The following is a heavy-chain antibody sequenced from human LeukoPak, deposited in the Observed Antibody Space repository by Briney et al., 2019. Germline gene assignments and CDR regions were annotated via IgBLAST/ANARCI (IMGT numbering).Heavy chain of an antibody. J-gene: IGHJ4*02. D-gene: IGHD2-2*01. CDR3: AHRPSLYCSSTSCYHEFDY. CDR2: IYWNDDR. Sequence: SGPTLVNPTQTLTLTCTFSGFSLSTSGVGVGWVRQPPGKALEWLALIYWNDDRRYSPSLKRRPTITKDTSKNQVVLTMTNMDPVDTATYYCAHRPSLYCSSTSCYHEFDYWGQGTLVTVSS. CDR1: GFSLSTSGVG. V-gene: IGHV2-5*01.